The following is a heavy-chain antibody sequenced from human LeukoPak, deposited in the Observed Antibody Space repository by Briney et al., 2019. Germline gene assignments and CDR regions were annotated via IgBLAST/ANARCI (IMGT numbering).Heavy chain of an antibody. CDR1: GYTFTSYG. D-gene: IGHD5-18*01. J-gene: IGHJ4*02. Sequence: ASVKVSCKASGYTFTSYGISWVRQAPGQGLEWMGWISAYNGNTNHAQKLQGRVTMTTDTSTSTAYMELRSLRPDDTAVYYCASSGNRRIQLWLWGQGTLVTVSS. CDR3: ASSGNRRIQLWL. CDR2: ISAYNGNT. V-gene: IGHV1-18*01.